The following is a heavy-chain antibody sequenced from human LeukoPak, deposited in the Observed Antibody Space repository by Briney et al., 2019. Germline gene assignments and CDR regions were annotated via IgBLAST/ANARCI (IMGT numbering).Heavy chain of an antibody. Sequence: GGSLRLSCAASGFTFSDYYMSWIRQAPGKGLEWVSYISSSGSTIYYADSVKGRFTISRDNAKNSLYLQTNSLRAEDTAVYYCARAVAVAAPDYWGQGTLVTVSS. CDR1: GFTFSDYY. CDR3: ARAVAVAAPDY. J-gene: IGHJ4*02. D-gene: IGHD6-19*01. V-gene: IGHV3-11*01. CDR2: ISSSGSTI.